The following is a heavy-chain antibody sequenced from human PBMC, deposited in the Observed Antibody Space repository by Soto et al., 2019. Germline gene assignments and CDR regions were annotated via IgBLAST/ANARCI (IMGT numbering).Heavy chain of an antibody. CDR1: GGSISSGDYY. Sequence: QVQLQESGPGLVKPSQTLSLTCTVSGGSISSGDYYWSWIRQPPGKGLEWIGYIYYSGSTYYNPSLKRRVTLSVDTSKNQFARKLSSVTAADTAVYYCARGGTGDECFDLWGRGTLVTVSS. D-gene: IGHD7-27*01. J-gene: IGHJ2*01. V-gene: IGHV4-30-4*01. CDR2: IYYSGST. CDR3: ARGGTGDECFDL.